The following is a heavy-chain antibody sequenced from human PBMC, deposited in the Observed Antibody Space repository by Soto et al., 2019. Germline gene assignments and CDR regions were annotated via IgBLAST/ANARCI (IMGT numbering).Heavy chain of an antibody. CDR3: VRTIQPGTTTYFDY. CDR1: GFTFSSYA. V-gene: IGHV3-23*01. J-gene: IGHJ4*02. D-gene: IGHD1-1*01. CDR2: ISGSGGST. Sequence: PGGSLRLSCAASGFTFSSYAMSWVRQAPGKGLEWVSAISGSGGSTYYADSVKGRFTISRDNSKNSVYLQMSSLKTEDTALYYCVRTIQPGTTTYFDYWGQGTLVTVSS.